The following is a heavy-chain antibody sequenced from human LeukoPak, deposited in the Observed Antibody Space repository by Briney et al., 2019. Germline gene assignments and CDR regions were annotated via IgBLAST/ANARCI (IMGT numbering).Heavy chain of an antibody. V-gene: IGHV3-30*18. CDR3: AKGVTVTTPDYYYYYYMDV. Sequence: GGSLRLSCAASGFTFSSYGMHWVRQAPGKGLEWVAVISYDGSNKYYADSVKGRFTISRDNSKNTLYLQMNSLRAEDTAVYYRAKGVTVTTPDYYYYYYMDVWGKGTTVTVSS. J-gene: IGHJ6*03. CDR2: ISYDGSNK. CDR1: GFTFSSYG. D-gene: IGHD4-11*01.